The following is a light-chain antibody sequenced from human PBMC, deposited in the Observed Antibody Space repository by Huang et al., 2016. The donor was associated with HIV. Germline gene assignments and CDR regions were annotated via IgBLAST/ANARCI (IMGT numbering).Light chain of an antibody. J-gene: IGKJ3*01. CDR3: QQFNNWPPRFT. CDR1: QNIGDN. Sequence: EIVMTQSPATLSVSPGERATLSCRASQNIGDNLTWYQHKPGQAPRLLIDGAATRATVIPPRFSGSGSGTEFTLTISGLESEDFAVYYCQQFNNWPPRFTFGPGTTVDVK. CDR2: GAA. V-gene: IGKV3-15*01.